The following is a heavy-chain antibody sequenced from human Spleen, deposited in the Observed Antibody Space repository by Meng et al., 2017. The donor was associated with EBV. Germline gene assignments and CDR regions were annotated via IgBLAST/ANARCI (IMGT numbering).Heavy chain of an antibody. CDR2: LPSDGGNT. Sequence: GLHGAPLAPGKGSVWVEILPSDGGNTYYSDSVKGRFTISRDNSKKTLYLQMNSLRAEDSAVYYCARDLSGRFDPWGQGTLVTVSS. V-gene: IGHV3-30*03. D-gene: IGHD1-26*01. CDR1: G. CDR3: ARDLSGRFDP. J-gene: IGHJ5*02.